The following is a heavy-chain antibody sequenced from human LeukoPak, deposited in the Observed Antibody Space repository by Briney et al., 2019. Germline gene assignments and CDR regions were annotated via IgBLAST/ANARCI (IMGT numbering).Heavy chain of an antibody. CDR1: GGSISSYY. Sequence: PSETLSLTCTVSGGSISSYYWSWIRHPAGKGLEWIGRVYSSGSTKYNPSLKSRVTMSVDTSKNQFSLKLSSVAAADTAVYYCARSGIAAAATVWFDPWGQGTLVTVSS. CDR3: ARSGIAAAATVWFDP. V-gene: IGHV4-4*07. CDR2: VYSSGST. D-gene: IGHD6-13*01. J-gene: IGHJ5*02.